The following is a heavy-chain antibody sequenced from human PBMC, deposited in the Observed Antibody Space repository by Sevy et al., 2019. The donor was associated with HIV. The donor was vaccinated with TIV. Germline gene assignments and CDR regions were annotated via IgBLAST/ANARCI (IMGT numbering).Heavy chain of an antibody. Sequence: GGSLRLSCAASGFTFSSYWMHWVRQAPGKGLVWVSRISSDESRTTYADSVKGRFTSSRDNAKNTLYLQMNSLRAEDTAVYSCARPNGANFNGMDVWGQGTTVTVSS. CDR3: ARPNGANFNGMDV. CDR1: GFTFSSYW. D-gene: IGHD2-8*01. CDR2: ISSDESRT. J-gene: IGHJ6*02. V-gene: IGHV3-74*01.